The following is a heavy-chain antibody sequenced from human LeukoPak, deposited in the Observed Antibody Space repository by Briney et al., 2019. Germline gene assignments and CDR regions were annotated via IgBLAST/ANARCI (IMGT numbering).Heavy chain of an antibody. V-gene: IGHV4-59*01. CDR3: ARDGYYDSSPYWYFDL. CDR2: IYYSGST. D-gene: IGHD3-22*01. Sequence: PSETLSLTCTVSGGSISSYYWSWIRQPPGKGLEWIGYIYYSGSTNYNPSLKSRVTISVDTSKNQFSLKLSSVTAADTAVYYCARDGYYDSSPYWYFDLWGRGTLVTVSS. J-gene: IGHJ2*01. CDR1: GGSISSYY.